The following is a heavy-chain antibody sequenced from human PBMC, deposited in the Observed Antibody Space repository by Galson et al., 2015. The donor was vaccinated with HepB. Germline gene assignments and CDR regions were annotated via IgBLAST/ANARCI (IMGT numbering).Heavy chain of an antibody. V-gene: IGHV1-8*01. Sequence: SVKVSCKASGYTFSSYDINWVRQATGQGLEWMGWMNPNTGKTGYGQKFQGRVTMSRNTSISTAYMELSSLRSEDTAVYYCARDGIRSFDSWGQGTLVSVSS. D-gene: IGHD1-14*01. CDR1: GYTFSSYD. CDR2: MNPNTGKT. CDR3: ARDGIRSFDS. J-gene: IGHJ4*02.